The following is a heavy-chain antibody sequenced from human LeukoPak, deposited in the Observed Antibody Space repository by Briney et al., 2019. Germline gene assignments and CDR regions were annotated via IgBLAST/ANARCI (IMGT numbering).Heavy chain of an antibody. V-gene: IGHV3-23*01. CDR1: GFPFSTYA. Sequence: GGSLRLSCAASGFPFSTYAMNWVRQAPGKGLEWVSVITGSGGFTQHADSVKGRFTISRDNAKNTLFLQMNSLRVGDTAVYYCSRGRYYLDSWGQGTLVTVSS. J-gene: IGHJ4*02. CDR3: SRGRYYLDS. CDR2: ITGSGGFT. D-gene: IGHD3-16*01.